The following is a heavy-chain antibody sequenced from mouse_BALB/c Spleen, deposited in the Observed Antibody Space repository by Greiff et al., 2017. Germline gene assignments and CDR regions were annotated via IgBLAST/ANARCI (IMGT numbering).Heavy chain of an antibody. Sequence: EVKLLESGAELVRPGALVKLSCKASGFNIKDYYMHWVKQRPEQGLEWIGWIDPENGNTIYDPKFQGKASITADTSSNTAYLQLSSLTSEDTAVYYCARSADPITTNFFAYWGQGTLVTVSA. CDR3: ARSADPITTNFFAY. V-gene: IGHV14-1*02. CDR1: GFNIKDYY. D-gene: IGHD1-1*01. CDR2: IDPENGNT. J-gene: IGHJ3*01.